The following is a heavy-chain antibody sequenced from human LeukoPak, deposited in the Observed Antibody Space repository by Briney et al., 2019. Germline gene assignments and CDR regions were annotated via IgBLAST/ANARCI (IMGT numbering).Heavy chain of an antibody. Sequence: GGSLRLSCAASGFTFSSYAMSWVRQAPGKGLEWVSAISGSGGSTYYADSVKGRFTISRDNSKNTLYLRMNSLRAEDTAVYYCAKGQPHQPIYGMDVWGQGTTVTVSS. CDR2: ISGSGGST. J-gene: IGHJ6*02. V-gene: IGHV3-23*01. CDR1: GFTFSSYA. D-gene: IGHD6-13*01. CDR3: AKGQPHQPIYGMDV.